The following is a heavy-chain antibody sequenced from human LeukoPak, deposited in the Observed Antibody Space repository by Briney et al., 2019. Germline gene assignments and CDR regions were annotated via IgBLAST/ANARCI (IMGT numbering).Heavy chain of an antibody. CDR2: ISGSGGST. J-gene: IGHJ4*02. CDR1: GFTFSSYA. D-gene: IGHD3-22*01. Sequence: GGSLRLSCAASGFTFSSYAMSWVRQAPGKGLEWVSAISGSGGSTYYADSVKGRFTISRDNSKNTLYLQMNSLRAEDTAVYYCAKSPSITMTVVVMLDYWGQGTLVTVSS. CDR3: AKSPSITMTVVVMLDY. V-gene: IGHV3-23*01.